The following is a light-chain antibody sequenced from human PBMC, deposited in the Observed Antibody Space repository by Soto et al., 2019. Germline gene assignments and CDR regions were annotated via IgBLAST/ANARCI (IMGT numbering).Light chain of an antibody. J-gene: IGKJ4*01. V-gene: IGKV3-15*01. CDR1: QSVSNN. CDR3: QKENSWPPNA. CDR2: GAS. Sequence: EIVMTQSPATLSVSPGDRATLSCRASQSVSNNLACYQQKPGQAPRLLIYGASTRATGIAASFSGSGSETEVTLTISSMQSAGFAVYYCQKENSWPPNAFGGGTKVEIK.